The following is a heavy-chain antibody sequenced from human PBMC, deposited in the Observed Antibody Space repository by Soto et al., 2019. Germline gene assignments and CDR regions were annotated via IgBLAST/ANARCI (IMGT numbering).Heavy chain of an antibody. Sequence: QVQLQESGPGLVKPSQTLSLTCTVSGGSISSGDYYWSWIRQPPGKGLEWIGYIYYSGSTYYNPSLKSRVTISVDTSKNQFSLKLSSVTAADTAVYYCARGLLTIFGVVYYYYYGMDVWGQGTTVTVSS. V-gene: IGHV4-30-4*01. CDR2: IYYSGST. CDR3: ARGLLTIFGVVYYYYYGMDV. D-gene: IGHD3-3*01. CDR1: GGSISSGDYY. J-gene: IGHJ6*02.